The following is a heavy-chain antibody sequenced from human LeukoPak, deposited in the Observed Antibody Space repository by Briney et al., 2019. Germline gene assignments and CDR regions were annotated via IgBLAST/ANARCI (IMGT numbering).Heavy chain of an antibody. CDR1: GYTFREYG. D-gene: IGHD2-2*01. CDR2: MNPNSGNT. Sequence: ASVKVSCKVSGYTFREYGITWVRQATGQGLEWMGWMNPNSGNTGYAQKFQGRVTMTRNTSISTAYMELTSLRSEDTAVYYCGREYQLLGTVYNYFDPWGQGTLVTVSS. CDR3: GREYQLLGTVYNYFDP. J-gene: IGHJ5*02. V-gene: IGHV1-8*01.